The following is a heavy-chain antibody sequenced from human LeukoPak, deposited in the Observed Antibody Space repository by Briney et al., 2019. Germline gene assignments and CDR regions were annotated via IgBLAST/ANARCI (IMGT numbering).Heavy chain of an antibody. J-gene: IGHJ5*02. V-gene: IGHV1-8*01. D-gene: IGHD6-13*01. Sequence: ASVKVSCKASGYTFTSYDINWVRQATGQGLEWMGWMNPNSGNTGYAQKFQGRVTMTRNTSISTAYMELSSPRSEDTAVYYCARSPSMVAGTWWFDPWGQGTLVTVPS. CDR1: GYTFTSYD. CDR2: MNPNSGNT. CDR3: ARSPSMVAGTWWFDP.